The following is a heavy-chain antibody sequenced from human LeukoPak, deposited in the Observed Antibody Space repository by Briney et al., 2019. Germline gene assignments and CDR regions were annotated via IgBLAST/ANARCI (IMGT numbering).Heavy chain of an antibody. Sequence: GGSLRLSCAASGFTFNMYWMTWVRQAPGKGLEWVANIKHDGSERNYADSVKGRFTISRDNAKNSLYLQMNGLRAEDTAVYYNARDKIEAAVSGSLFDHWGQGTLVTVSS. CDR3: ARDKIEAAVSGSLFDH. CDR2: IKHDGSER. D-gene: IGHD6-13*01. J-gene: IGHJ5*02. V-gene: IGHV3-7*01. CDR1: GFTFNMYW.